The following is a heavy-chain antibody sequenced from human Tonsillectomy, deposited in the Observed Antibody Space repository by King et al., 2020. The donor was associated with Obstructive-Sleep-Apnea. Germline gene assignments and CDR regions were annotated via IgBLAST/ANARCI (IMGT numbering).Heavy chain of an antibody. D-gene: IGHD3-9*01. Sequence: QLQESGPGLVKPSETLSLTCTVSGGSISSYSWAWIRQPAGEGLEWIGRMFTSGSTNCNPSLKSRVTLSVDTSKKQFSLKLSSVTAADTAVYYCARDVPYDWLVPYYYYGMDVWGQGTTVTVSS. CDR3: ARDVPYDWLVPYYYYGMDV. V-gene: IGHV4-4*07. CDR2: MFTSGST. CDR1: GGSISSYS. J-gene: IGHJ6*02.